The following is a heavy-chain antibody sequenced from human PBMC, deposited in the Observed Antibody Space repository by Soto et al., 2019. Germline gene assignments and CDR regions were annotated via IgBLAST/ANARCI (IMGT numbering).Heavy chain of an antibody. Sequence: GASVKVSCKASGYTFTSYDINWVRQATGQGLEYLGWMNPNSGNTAYVQKFQGRVTMTWDTSITTAYMELSSLRSEDTAVYFCARGIKYGAYSRWFDPWGQGTLVTVPQ. CDR2: MNPNSGNT. D-gene: IGHD4-17*01. J-gene: IGHJ5*02. CDR1: GYTFTSYD. V-gene: IGHV1-8*01. CDR3: ARGIKYGAYSRWFDP.